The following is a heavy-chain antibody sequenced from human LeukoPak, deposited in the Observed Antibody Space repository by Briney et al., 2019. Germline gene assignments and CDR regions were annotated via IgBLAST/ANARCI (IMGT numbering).Heavy chain of an antibody. D-gene: IGHD6-19*01. CDR2: IIPIFGTA. Sequence: SVKVSCKASGGTFSSYAISWVRQAPGQGLEWMGGIIPIFGTANYAQKFQGRVTITADESTSTAYMELSSLRSEDTAVYYCARDPSSGDYFDYWGQGTLVTVSS. CDR1: GGTFSSYA. V-gene: IGHV1-69*13. J-gene: IGHJ4*02. CDR3: ARDPSSGDYFDY.